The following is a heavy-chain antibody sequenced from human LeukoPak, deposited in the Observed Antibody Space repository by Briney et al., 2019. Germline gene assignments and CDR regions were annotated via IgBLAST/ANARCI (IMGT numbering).Heavy chain of an antibody. Sequence: SETLSLTCSVSGDSISSYYWNWIRQPAGKGLEWIGLIYTSGTTNYNPSLKSRVTMSLDTPKNQFSLKLTSATAADTAVYYCATGGREYGSGSYYKGGYDYFFGHWGQGILVTVSS. CDR2: IYTSGTT. CDR3: ATGGREYGSGSYYKGGYDYFFGH. D-gene: IGHD3-10*01. J-gene: IGHJ4*02. CDR1: GDSISSYY. V-gene: IGHV4-4*07.